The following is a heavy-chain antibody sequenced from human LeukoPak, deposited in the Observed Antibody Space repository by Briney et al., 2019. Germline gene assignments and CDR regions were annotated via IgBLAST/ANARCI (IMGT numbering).Heavy chain of an antibody. CDR1: GGTFSSYA. V-gene: IGHV1-69*05. D-gene: IGHD6-6*01. Sequence: SVKVSCKASGGTFSSYAISWVRQAPGQGLEWMGGIIPTFGTANYAQKFQGRVTITTDESTSTAYMELSSLRSEDTAVYYCARGPSIAAPMDVWGKGTTVTVSS. J-gene: IGHJ6*03. CDR3: ARGPSIAAPMDV. CDR2: IIPTFGTA.